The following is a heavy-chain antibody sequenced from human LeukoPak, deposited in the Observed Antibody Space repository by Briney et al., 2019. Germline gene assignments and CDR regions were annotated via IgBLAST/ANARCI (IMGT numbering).Heavy chain of an antibody. Sequence: GGSLRLSCAASGFTFSSYSMNWVRQAPGKGLEWVPSISSSSYIYYADSVKGRFTISRDNAKNSLYLQMDSLRAEDTAVYYCARIYCGTIWSDGRQFVDVWGKGTTVTVSS. CDR1: GFTFSSYS. J-gene: IGHJ6*04. CDR3: ARIYCGTIWSDGRQFVDV. V-gene: IGHV3-21*01. CDR2: ISSSSYI. D-gene: IGHD2-21*01.